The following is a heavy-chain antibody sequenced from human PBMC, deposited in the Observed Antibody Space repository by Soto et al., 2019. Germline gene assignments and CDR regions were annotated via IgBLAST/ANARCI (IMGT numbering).Heavy chain of an antibody. CDR3: IGCFHLDY. CDR1: GFTFSSYS. D-gene: IGHD2-15*01. V-gene: IGHV3-48*01. Sequence: GGSLRLSCAASGFTFSSYSMNWVRQAPGKGLEWISYISSSSSTIYYAASVKGRFTISRDNAKNSLFLQMNSLRAEHTAVYYCIGCFHLDYWCQGTLVTSSP. J-gene: IGHJ4*02. CDR2: ISSSSSTI.